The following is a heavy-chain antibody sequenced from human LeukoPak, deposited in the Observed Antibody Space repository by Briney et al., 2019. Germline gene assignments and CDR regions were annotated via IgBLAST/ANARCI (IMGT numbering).Heavy chain of an antibody. CDR2: INHSGST. Sequence: SETLSLTCAVYGGSFSGYYWSWIRQPPGKGLEWIGEINHSGSTNYNPSLKSRVTISVDTSKNQFSLQLSSVTAADTAVYYCARMGLWFGDRADYYGMDVWGQGTTVTVSS. CDR3: ARMGLWFGDRADYYGMDV. V-gene: IGHV4-34*01. CDR1: GGSFSGYY. D-gene: IGHD3-10*01. J-gene: IGHJ6*02.